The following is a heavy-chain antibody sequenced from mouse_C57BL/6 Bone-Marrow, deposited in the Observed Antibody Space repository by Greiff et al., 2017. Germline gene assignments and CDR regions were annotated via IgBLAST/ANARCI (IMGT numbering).Heavy chain of an antibody. CDR2: IHPTSGST. J-gene: IGHJ3*01. CDR3: ARGLRLPPWFAY. Sequence: QVQLQQPGAELVKPGASVKLSCKASGYTFTSYWMHWVKQRPGQGLEWIGMIHPTSGSTNYNEKFKSKATLTVDKSSSTAYMQLSSLTSEDSAVYYCARGLRLPPWFAYWGQGTLVTVSA. D-gene: IGHD3-2*02. CDR1: GYTFTSYW. V-gene: IGHV1-64*01.